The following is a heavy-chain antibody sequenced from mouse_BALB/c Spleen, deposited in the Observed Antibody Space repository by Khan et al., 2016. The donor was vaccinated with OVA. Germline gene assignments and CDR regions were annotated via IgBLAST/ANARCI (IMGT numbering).Heavy chain of an antibody. D-gene: IGHD2-3*01. CDR3: ARSWFYDGYYSWFAY. J-gene: IGHJ3*01. CDR1: GYTFTSYW. CDR2: INPITGYT. V-gene: IGHV1-7*01. Sequence: QVQLKESGAELAKPGASVKMSCKASGYTFTSYWMHWVKQRPGQGLEWIGYINPITGYTDYNQKFKDKASLTADKSSRTAYMQLSSLTSQYSAVYYCARSWFYDGYYSWFAYWGQGTLVTVSA.